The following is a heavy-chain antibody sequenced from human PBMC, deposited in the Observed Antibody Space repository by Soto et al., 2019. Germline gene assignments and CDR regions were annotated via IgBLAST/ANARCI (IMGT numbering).Heavy chain of an antibody. Sequence: QLQLQESGPGLVKPSETLSLTCTVSSGSISSTIYSWDWIRQPPGKGLEWIGSIFSGSTYYNTHLTRRGSISVDTSKNPFALTLTSVTAADTALYYCARQCSGFTCHWFVPWGQGTLVTVSS. J-gene: IGHJ5*02. CDR2: IFSGST. CDR3: ARQCSGFTCHWFVP. CDR1: SGSISSTIYS. V-gene: IGHV4-39*01. D-gene: IGHD2-15*01.